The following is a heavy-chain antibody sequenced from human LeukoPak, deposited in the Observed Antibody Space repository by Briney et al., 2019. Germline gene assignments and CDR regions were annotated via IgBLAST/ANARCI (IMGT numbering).Heavy chain of an antibody. CDR3: AKDSGNDRIAFDI. D-gene: IGHD1-1*01. Sequence: GGSLRLSCAASGFTVSSNYMSWVRQAPGKGLEWVAGISGRGETTYYADSVQGRFNISRDNSMDTLFLQVNSLRAEDTAVYYCAKDSGNDRIAFDIWGQGTMVTVSS. CDR1: GFTVSSNY. J-gene: IGHJ3*02. V-gene: IGHV3-23*01. CDR2: ISGRGETT.